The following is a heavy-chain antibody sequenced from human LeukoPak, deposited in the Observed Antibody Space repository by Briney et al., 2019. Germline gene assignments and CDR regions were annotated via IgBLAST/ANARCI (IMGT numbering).Heavy chain of an antibody. CDR2: ISAYNGNT. CDR3: ARAAPYCSSTSCYMGNYYMDV. D-gene: IGHD2-2*02. V-gene: IGHV1-18*01. CDR1: GYTFTSYG. Sequence: ASVKVSCKASGYTFTSYGISWVRQAPGQGLEWMGWISAYNGNTNYAQKLQGRVTMTTDTSTSTAYMELRSLRSDDTAVYYCARAAPYCSSTSCYMGNYYMDVWGKGTTVTVSS. J-gene: IGHJ6*03.